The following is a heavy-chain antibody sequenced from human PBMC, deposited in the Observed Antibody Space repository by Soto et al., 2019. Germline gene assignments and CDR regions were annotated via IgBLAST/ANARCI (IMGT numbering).Heavy chain of an antibody. Sequence: GASVKVSCKASGGTFSSYAISWVRQAPGQGLEWMGGIIPIFGTANYAQKFQGRVTITADESTSTAYMELSSLRSEDTAVYYCARRIVGATTRFNYYYGMDVWGQGTTVTVS. V-gene: IGHV1-69*13. CDR1: GGTFSSYA. CDR3: ARRIVGATTRFNYYYGMDV. D-gene: IGHD1-26*01. CDR2: IIPIFGTA. J-gene: IGHJ6*02.